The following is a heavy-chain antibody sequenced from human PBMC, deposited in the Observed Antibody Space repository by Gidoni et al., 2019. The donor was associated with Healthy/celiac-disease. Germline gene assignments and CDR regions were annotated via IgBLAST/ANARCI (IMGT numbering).Heavy chain of an antibody. V-gene: IGHV3-53*01. D-gene: IGHD2-15*01. Sequence: EVQLVESGGGLIQPGGSLRLSCAASGFTVSSNYMSWVRQAPGKGLEWVSVIYSGGSTYYADSVKGRFTISRDNSKNTLYLQMNSLRAEDTAVYYCARVGGGEYYYYYYGMDVWGQGTTVTVSS. CDR3: ARVGGGEYYYYYYGMDV. CDR2: IYSGGST. CDR1: GFTVSSNY. J-gene: IGHJ6*02.